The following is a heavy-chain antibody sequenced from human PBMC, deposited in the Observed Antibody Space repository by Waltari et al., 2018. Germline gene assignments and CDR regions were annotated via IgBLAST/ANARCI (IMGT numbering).Heavy chain of an antibody. J-gene: IGHJ4*02. CDR1: GYTFTGYF. Sequence: QVQLLQSGAEVKKPGASVNISCKASGYTFTGYFLHWVRQAPGQRLEYFGWSNPKTGVTNFVQKLLDRVTVTRDTSLSTAYMEVTRLTSDDTAVYYCARITTGPKDYWGQGTLVTVSS. CDR2: SNPKTGVT. CDR3: ARITTGPKDY. V-gene: IGHV1-2*02. D-gene: IGHD1-1*01.